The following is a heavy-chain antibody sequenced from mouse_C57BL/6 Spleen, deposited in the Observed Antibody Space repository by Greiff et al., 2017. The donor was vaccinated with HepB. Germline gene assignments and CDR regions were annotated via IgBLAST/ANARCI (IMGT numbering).Heavy chain of an antibody. CDR2: IYPGDGDT. CDR1: GYAFSSSW. CDR3: ARSYDYDGREFAY. J-gene: IGHJ3*01. V-gene: IGHV1-82*01. D-gene: IGHD2-4*01. Sequence: QVQLQQSGPELVKPGASVKISCKASGYAFSSSWMNWVKQRPGKGLEWIGRIYPGDGDTNYNGKFKGKATLTADKSSSTAYMQLSSLTSEDSAVYFCARSYDYDGREFAYWGQGTLVTVSA.